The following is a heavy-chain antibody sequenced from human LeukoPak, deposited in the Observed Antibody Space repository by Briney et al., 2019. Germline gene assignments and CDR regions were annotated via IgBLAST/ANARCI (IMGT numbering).Heavy chain of an antibody. J-gene: IGHJ6*01. Sequence: PSETLSLTCTVSDGTISPYYLSWIRQHPGKGLEWIGYIYYTGSTNYNPPLKSRVTISLDNSKNHFSLRLTSVTAADTAVYYCARGRLSVADLDGSGQATTVTVSS. D-gene: IGHD6-19*01. CDR3: ARGRLSVADLDG. CDR1: DGTISPYY. CDR2: IYYTGST. V-gene: IGHV4-59*12.